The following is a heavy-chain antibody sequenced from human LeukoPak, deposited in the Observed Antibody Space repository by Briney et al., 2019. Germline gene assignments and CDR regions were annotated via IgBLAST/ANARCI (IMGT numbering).Heavy chain of an antibody. V-gene: IGHV3-23*01. J-gene: IGHJ3*02. D-gene: IGHD5-12*01. CDR3: VRELVPQSINSGYDSFHI. CDR1: DFSFITYA. CDR2: ISGGGDAT. Sequence: GGSLRLSCAASDFSFITYAMSWVRQAPGKGLEWVSTISGGGDATYYADSVKGRFTISRDNAKNSLSLQMNSLSAEDTAVYYCVRELVPQSINSGYDSFHIWGQGTMVTVSS.